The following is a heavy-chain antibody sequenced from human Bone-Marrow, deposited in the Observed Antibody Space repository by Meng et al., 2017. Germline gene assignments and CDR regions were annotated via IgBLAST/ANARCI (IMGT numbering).Heavy chain of an antibody. CDR3: ARDRGRVTPDY. J-gene: IGHJ4*02. CDR1: GFTLSSHS. D-gene: IGHD2-21*02. CDR2: ISSTSNDI. Sequence: GGSLSLSCAVSGFTLSSHSMNWARQAPGKGLEWVSSISSTSNDIYYADSVKGRFTISRDNAGNSLYLQMSSLRVDDTAVFYCARDRGRVTPDYWGQGALVTVSS. V-gene: IGHV3-21*01.